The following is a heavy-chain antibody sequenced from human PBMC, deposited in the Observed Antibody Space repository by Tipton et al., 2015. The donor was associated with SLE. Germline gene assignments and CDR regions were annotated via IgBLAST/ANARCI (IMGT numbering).Heavy chain of an antibody. V-gene: IGHV4-59*01. CDR2: SYYSGST. D-gene: IGHD5-12*01. CDR3: ATGYSASQDYFDP. Sequence: TLSLTCTVSGGPISSYYWTWIRQPPGKGLGWIGYSYYSGSTIYNPSLKSRFTMSIDKSKNLFSLKLNSVTAAATAVYYCATGYSASQDYFDPWGRVTLVTVSS. CDR1: GGPISSYY. J-gene: IGHJ4*02.